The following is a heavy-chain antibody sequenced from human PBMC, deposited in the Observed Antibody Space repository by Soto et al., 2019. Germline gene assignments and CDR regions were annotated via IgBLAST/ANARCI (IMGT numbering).Heavy chain of an antibody. D-gene: IGHD2-2*01. J-gene: IGHJ4*02. CDR2: IRATPAGGTA. V-gene: IGHV3-49*04. Sequence: PGGSLRLSCATSGFTFGDFALTWVRQAPGRGLEWVSFIRATPAGGTAEYAASVKGRFTISRDTSKSIAYLQMNSLKTEDTAVYYCARIGPEAAMRWFFDFWGQGTLVTVSS. CDR3: ARIGPEAAMRWFFDF. CDR1: GFTFGDFA.